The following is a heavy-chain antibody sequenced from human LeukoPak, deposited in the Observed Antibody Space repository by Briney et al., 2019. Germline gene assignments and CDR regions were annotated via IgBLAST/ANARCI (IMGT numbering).Heavy chain of an antibody. J-gene: IGHJ6*03. D-gene: IGHD3-22*01. Sequence: SVKVSCNASGGTFSSYAISWVRQAPGQGLEWMGGIIPIFGTANYAQKFQGRVTITADESTSTAYMELSSLRSEDTAVYYCASRRVRGYNHYYYYYMDVWGKGTTVTVSS. CDR3: ASRRVRGYNHYYYYYMDV. CDR1: GGTFSSYA. CDR2: IIPIFGTA. V-gene: IGHV1-69*13.